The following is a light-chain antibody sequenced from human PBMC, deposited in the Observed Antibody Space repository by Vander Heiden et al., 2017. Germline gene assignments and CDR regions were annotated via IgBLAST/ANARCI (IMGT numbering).Light chain of an antibody. V-gene: IGLV1-51*02. CDR2: EDN. J-gene: IGLJ3*02. CDR1: ATNIGSNY. CDR3: GTWGSSLNTGAV. Sequence: QSELTQPPSVSAAPGQKVTISCPGSATNIGSNYVSWFQQLPGTAPKLLIYEDNKRPSGIPGRFSGSKSGTSATLGITGLQTGDEADYYCGTWGSSLNTGAVFGGGTKLTVL.